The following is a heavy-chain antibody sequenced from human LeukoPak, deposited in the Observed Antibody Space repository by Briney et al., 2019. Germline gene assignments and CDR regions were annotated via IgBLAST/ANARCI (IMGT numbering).Heavy chain of an antibody. CDR1: GYTFTSYG. J-gene: IGHJ4*02. V-gene: IGHV1-18*01. Sequence: ASVKVSCKASGYTFTSYGISWVRQAPGQGLEWMGWISAYNGNTNYAQKLQGRVTMTTDTSTSKAYMELRSLRSDDTAVYYCARDSYKAAAGTLGLRFWDYWGQGTLVTVSS. CDR3: ARDSYKAAAGTLGLRFWDY. D-gene: IGHD6-13*01. CDR2: ISAYNGNT.